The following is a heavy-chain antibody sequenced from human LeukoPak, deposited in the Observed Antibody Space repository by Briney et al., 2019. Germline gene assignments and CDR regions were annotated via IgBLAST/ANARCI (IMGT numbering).Heavy chain of an antibody. CDR2: LYSGGTT. D-gene: IGHD6-19*01. V-gene: IGHV3-53*01. CDR3: ARGHIAVAGHYGAGPSDS. CDR1: GFTVSSSY. J-gene: IGHJ4*02. Sequence: GGSLRLSCAASGFTVSSSYMSWVRQAPGKGLEWVSMLYSGGTTYYADSVKGRFTISRDNSKNSLYLQMNSLRAEDTAVYYCARGHIAVAGHYGAGPSDSWGQGTLVTVPS.